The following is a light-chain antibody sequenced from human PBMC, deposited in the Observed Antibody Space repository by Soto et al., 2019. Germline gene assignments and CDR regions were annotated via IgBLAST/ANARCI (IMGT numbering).Light chain of an antibody. CDR1: SSNIGAGHA. CDR3: ATWDDSFRGL. CDR2: SNN. V-gene: IGLV1-40*01. Sequence: QSVLTQPPSVSGAPGQRVTISCTGSSSNIGAGHAVHWYQQLPGTAPKLLIHSNNNRPSGVPDRFSGSKSGTSASLAISGLRSEDEADYYCATWDDSFRGLFGGGTKLTVL. J-gene: IGLJ3*02.